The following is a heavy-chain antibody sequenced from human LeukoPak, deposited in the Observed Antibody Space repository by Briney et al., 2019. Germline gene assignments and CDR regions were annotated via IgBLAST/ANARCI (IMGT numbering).Heavy chain of an antibody. D-gene: IGHD3-10*01. CDR2: ISSSSSYI. Sequence: GGSLRLSCAASGFTFSSYSMNWVRQAPGKGLEWVSSISSSSSYIYYADSVKGRFTISRDNAKNSLYLQMNSLRAEDTAVYYCARDGEGSGRPAYYYYYMDVWGKGTTVTVSS. J-gene: IGHJ6*03. CDR3: ARDGEGSGRPAYYYYYMDV. CDR1: GFTFSSYS. V-gene: IGHV3-21*01.